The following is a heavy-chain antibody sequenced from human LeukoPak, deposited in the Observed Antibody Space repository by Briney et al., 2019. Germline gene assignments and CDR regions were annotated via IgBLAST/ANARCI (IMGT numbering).Heavy chain of an antibody. D-gene: IGHD5-12*01. V-gene: IGHV3-30*14. Sequence: GGSLRLSCAASGFSFYNYAMHWVRQAPGKGLEWLAVMSYDGSTKYYADSVKGRFTISRDNPKSTLYVQMDNLRAEDTAVCYCARGLEATMGYFDYWGQGTPVTVSS. CDR1: GFSFYNYA. CDR2: MSYDGSTK. CDR3: ARGLEATMGYFDY. J-gene: IGHJ4*02.